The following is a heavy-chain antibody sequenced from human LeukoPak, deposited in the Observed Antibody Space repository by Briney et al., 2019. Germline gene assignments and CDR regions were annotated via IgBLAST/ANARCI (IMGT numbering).Heavy chain of an antibody. D-gene: IGHD2-15*01. CDR3: ARGCSGGSCYLSWDY. Sequence: SETLSLTCSVSGGSISSRNYYWGWIRQPPGKKLEWIGSIYYSGTSYYNPSLKSRVTTSVDTSKNQFSLKLSSVTAADTAVYYCARGCSGGSCYLSWDYWGQGTLVTVSS. CDR1: GGSISSRNYY. CDR2: IYYSGTS. J-gene: IGHJ4*02. V-gene: IGHV4-39*01.